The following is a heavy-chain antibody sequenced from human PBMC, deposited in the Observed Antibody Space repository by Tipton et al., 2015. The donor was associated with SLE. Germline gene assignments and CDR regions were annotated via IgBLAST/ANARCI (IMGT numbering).Heavy chain of an antibody. CDR1: GGSISSSPYY. Sequence: LRLSCTVSGGSISSSPYYWGWIRQSPGKGLEWIGSIYRSGTAYYNPSLKSRVTMSVDTSKNQFSLKLTSVTAADTAVYYCARDPYDSWSDYQATFDYWGQGTLATVSP. D-gene: IGHD3-3*01. CDR2: IYRSGTA. V-gene: IGHV4-39*07. CDR3: ARDPYDSWSDYQATFDY. J-gene: IGHJ4*02.